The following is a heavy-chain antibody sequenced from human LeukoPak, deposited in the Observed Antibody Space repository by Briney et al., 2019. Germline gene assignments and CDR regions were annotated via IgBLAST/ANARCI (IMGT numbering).Heavy chain of an antibody. CDR2: ISAYNGNT. CDR3: AREGGCSGGSCNTV. V-gene: IGHV1-18*01. CDR1: VYTFTIYG. D-gene: IGHD2-15*01. Sequence: ASVTVSCTASVYTFTIYGISWVRQAPGQGLEWMGWISAYNGNTNYAQKLQGRVTMTTDTSTSTAYMELRSLRSDDTAVYYCAREGGCSGGSCNTVWGQGTLVTVSS. J-gene: IGHJ4*02.